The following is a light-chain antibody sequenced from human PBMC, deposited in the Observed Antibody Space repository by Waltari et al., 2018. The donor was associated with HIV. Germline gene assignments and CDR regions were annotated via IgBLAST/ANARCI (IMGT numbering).Light chain of an antibody. V-gene: IGLV1-51*01. J-gene: IGLJ3*02. CDR2: EDN. Sequence: QSVLTQPPSVSAAPGQEVTISCSGSISDVGNNFVSWYQHLPGAAPKLVIFEDNKRSSGIPDRFTGSRSGSSATLAITGLQTGDEADYYCATWDSGLGVVVFGGGTKLTVL. CDR1: ISDVGNNF. CDR3: ATWDSGLGVVV.